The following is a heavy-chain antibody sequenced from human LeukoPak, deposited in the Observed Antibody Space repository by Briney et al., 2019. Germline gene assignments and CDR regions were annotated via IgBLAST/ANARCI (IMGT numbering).Heavy chain of an antibody. J-gene: IGHJ4*02. D-gene: IGHD3-22*01. CDR1: GGSLCRGPYY. V-gene: IGHV4-39*01. Sequence: SETLSLTCTVSGGSLCRGPYYGGWIRQPPGKRLELSGNIYYGENTYYNPSLKNRVTNSIDTSKNQFYLKLSSLTAADTAVYYCARRDDSSGYHKIFDYGGPGTLVTVSS. CDR2: IYYGENT. CDR3: ARRDDSSGYHKIFDY.